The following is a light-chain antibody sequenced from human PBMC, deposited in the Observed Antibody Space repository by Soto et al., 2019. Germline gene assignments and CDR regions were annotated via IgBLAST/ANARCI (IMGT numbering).Light chain of an antibody. CDR3: QQYTTYPYT. V-gene: IGKV3-15*01. Sequence: EIVMTQSPATLSVSPGERATLSCRASQSVSSNLAWYQQKPGQAPRLLIYGASTRATGIPARFSGSGSGTEFTLTISSLQSEDFATYYCQQYTTYPYTFGQGTK. CDR2: GAS. CDR1: QSVSSN. J-gene: IGKJ2*01.